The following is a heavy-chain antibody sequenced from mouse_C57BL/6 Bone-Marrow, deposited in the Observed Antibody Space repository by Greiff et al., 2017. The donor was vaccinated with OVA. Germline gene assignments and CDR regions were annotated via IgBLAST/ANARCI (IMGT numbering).Heavy chain of an antibody. Sequence: QVQLQQPGAELVMPGASVKLSCKASGYTFTSYWMHWVKQRPGQGLEWLGEIDPSDSYTNYNQKFKGKSTLTVDKSSSTAYMQLSSLTSEDSAVYYCASYYYYGSSSLVSYWGQGTLVTVSA. J-gene: IGHJ3*01. V-gene: IGHV1-69*01. CDR1: GYTFTSYW. CDR2: IDPSDSYT. D-gene: IGHD1-1*01. CDR3: ASYYYYGSSSLVSY.